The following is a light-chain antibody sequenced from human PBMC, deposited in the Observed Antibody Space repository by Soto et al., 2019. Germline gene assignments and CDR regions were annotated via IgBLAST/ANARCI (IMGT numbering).Light chain of an antibody. CDR2: SNT. Sequence: QSVLTQPPSASGTPGQRVTISCSGTTSNIGKNSVTWYQQLPGTAPKLLFYSNTQRPSGVPDRFSGSKSYTSASLAISGLQSEDEADYYCAVWDDSLNGWVFGGGTKLTVL. CDR3: AVWDDSLNGWV. V-gene: IGLV1-44*01. J-gene: IGLJ3*02. CDR1: TSNIGKNS.